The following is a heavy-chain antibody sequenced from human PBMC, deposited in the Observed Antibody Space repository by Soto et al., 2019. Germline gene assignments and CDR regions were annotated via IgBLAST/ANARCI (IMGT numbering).Heavy chain of an antibody. J-gene: IGHJ6*02. Sequence: EVQLVESGGGLVQPGGSLRLSCAASGFTFSSYAMHWVRQAPGKGLEYVSAISSNGGSTYYANSVKGRFTISRVNSNNTLYLQLGSLRAEDMAVYYCARAGSGYSSIQDYYYYGMDVWGQGPTVTVSS. CDR3: ARAGSGYSSIQDYYYYGMDV. CDR1: GFTFSSYA. D-gene: IGHD6-13*01. V-gene: IGHV3-64*01. CDR2: ISSNGGST.